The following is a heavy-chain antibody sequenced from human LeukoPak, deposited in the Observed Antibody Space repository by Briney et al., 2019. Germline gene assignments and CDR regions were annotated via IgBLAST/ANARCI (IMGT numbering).Heavy chain of an antibody. J-gene: IGHJ4*02. D-gene: IGHD2-15*01. CDR1: GFTFSSYW. Sequence: PGGSLRLSCAASGFTFSSYWMSWVRQTPGKGLEWIAFIRSPTYGGAAEYAASVKGRFTISRDESTSTAFLQMDSLKTEDTAMYYCASAYCRSGVCFSADYWGQGVSVIVSS. CDR3: ASAYCRSGVCFSADY. V-gene: IGHV3-49*04. CDR2: IRSPTYGGAA.